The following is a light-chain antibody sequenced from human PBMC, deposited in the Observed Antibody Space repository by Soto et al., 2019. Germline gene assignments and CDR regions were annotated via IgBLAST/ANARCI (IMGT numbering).Light chain of an antibody. J-gene: IGKJ2*01. Sequence: IQLTQSPSSLSTSVGDSVTITCRASQSISNFLNWYQHKPGKAPDLVIYAASTLFSGVPSRFRGTGSGTDFTLTITSLHPEDFATYYCQQSYRAPYTFGQGTKLEIK. CDR3: QQSYRAPYT. CDR2: AAS. V-gene: IGKV1-39*01. CDR1: QSISNF.